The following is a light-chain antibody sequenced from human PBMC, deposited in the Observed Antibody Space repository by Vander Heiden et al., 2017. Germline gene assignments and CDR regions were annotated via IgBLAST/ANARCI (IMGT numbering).Light chain of an antibody. CDR2: GNN. J-gene: IGLJ2*01. Sequence: QSVLPQPPSPSGPPGQRVTTSCTGSSSNIGAGYDVHWYQQPPGTAPKLLIHGNNNRPSGVPDRFSGSKSGTSAALAITGRKAEDDADYYCQADYSSRIGVVFGGGTKLTVL. V-gene: IGLV1-40*01. CDR1: SSNIGAGYD. CDR3: QADYSSRIGVV.